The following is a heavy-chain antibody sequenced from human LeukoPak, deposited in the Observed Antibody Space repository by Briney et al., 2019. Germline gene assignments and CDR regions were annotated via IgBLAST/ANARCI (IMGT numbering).Heavy chain of an antibody. CDR1: GGSFTSYG. D-gene: IGHD3-3*01. J-gene: IGHJ4*02. V-gene: IGHV1-69*13. CDR2: IIPIYGRA. CDR3: AAGGAYEFRDDY. Sequence: SVKVSCKPSGGSFTSYGISWVRQAPGQGLEWMGKIIPIYGRANYGQKFQGRVTITADELTTTSYMELSSLTAEDMAVYYCAAGGAYEFRDDYWGQGTLVTVSS.